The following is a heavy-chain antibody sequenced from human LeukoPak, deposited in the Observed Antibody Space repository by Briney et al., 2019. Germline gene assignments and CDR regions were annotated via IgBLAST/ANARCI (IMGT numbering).Heavy chain of an antibody. D-gene: IGHD5-12*01. CDR2: INHSGST. J-gene: IGHJ4*02. Sequence: SETLSLTCAVYGGSFSGYYWSWIRQPPGKGLEWIGEINHSGSTNYNPSLKSRVTISVDTSKNQFSLNLSSVTAADTAVYYCARGGYSGKDYNNWGQGTLVTVSS. CDR3: ARGGYSGKDYNN. CDR1: GGSFSGYY. V-gene: IGHV4-34*01.